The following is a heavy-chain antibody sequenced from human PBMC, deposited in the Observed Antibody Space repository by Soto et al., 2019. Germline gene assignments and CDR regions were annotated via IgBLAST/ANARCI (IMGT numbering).Heavy chain of an antibody. CDR2: IIPIFGTA. V-gene: IGHV1-69*06. CDR3: AGCLGSGGSCYYYYGMDV. D-gene: IGHD2-15*01. J-gene: IGHJ6*02. Sequence: GASVKVSCKASGGTFSSYAISWVRQAPGQGLEWMGGIIPIFGTANYAQKFQGRVTITADKSTSTAYMELSSLRSEDTAVYYCAGCLGSGGSCYYYYGMDVWGQGTTVTVPS. CDR1: GGTFSSYA.